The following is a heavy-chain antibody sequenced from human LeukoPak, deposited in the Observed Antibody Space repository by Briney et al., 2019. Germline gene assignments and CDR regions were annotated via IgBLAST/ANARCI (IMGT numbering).Heavy chain of an antibody. CDR3: ARDHATSSSWYGHAY. CDR1: GGSISSGSYY. D-gene: IGHD6-13*01. V-gene: IGHV4-61*02. J-gene: IGHJ4*02. CDR2: IYTSGST. Sequence: SETLSLTCTVTGGSISSGSYYWSWIRQPAGKGLEWIGRIYTSGSTNYNPSLKSRVTISVDTSKNQFSLKLSSVTAADTALYYCARDHATSSSWYGHAYWGQGILVTVSS.